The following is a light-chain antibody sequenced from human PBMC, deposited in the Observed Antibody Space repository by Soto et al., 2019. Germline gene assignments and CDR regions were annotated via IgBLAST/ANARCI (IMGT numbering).Light chain of an antibody. CDR3: NAQADDVKQV. Sequence: QSVLTQPPSASGSPGQSVTISCTGNSNDVGHSSFISWYQQHPGKGPKLIIYEVSKRPSGVPDRFSGSKYGNTASLSVSGLQDDDEADCFCNAQADDVKQVFGPGTKLTVL. CDR1: SNDVGHSSF. CDR2: EVS. J-gene: IGLJ1*01. V-gene: IGLV2-8*01.